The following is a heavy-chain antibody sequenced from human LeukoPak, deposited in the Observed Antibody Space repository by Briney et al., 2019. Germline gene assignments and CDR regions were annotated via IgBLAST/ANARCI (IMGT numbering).Heavy chain of an antibody. CDR3: TTGTDYPDGGSFDY. Sequence: GGSLRLSCAASGFTFSHAWLSWVRQAPGKGLEWVGRIKSKTDGGTTDYAAPVKGRFTISRDDSKNMLYLQMNSLKTEDTAVYYCTTGTDYPDGGSFDYWGQGTLVTVSS. J-gene: IGHJ4*02. CDR1: GFTFSHAW. V-gene: IGHV3-15*01. D-gene: IGHD1-26*01. CDR2: IKSKTDGGTT.